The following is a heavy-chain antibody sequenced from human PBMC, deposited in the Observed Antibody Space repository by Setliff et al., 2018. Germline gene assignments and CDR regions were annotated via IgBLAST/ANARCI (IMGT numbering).Heavy chain of an antibody. CDR1: GGSISSSSYY. D-gene: IGHD6-13*01. Sequence: SETLSLTCTVTGGSISSSSYYWNWIRQPPGKGLEWIGYIHYSGSPNYHPSLKSRVSTSVDTSQNQISLKLSSVTAADTAVYYCARTMYSSSWYGAFDIWGQGTMVTVS. J-gene: IGHJ3*02. CDR2: IHYSGSP. V-gene: IGHV4-61*01. CDR3: ARTMYSSSWYGAFDI.